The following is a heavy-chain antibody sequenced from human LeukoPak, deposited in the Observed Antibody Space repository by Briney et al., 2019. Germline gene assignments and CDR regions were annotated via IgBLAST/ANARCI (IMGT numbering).Heavy chain of an antibody. D-gene: IGHD2-2*01. V-gene: IGHV3-23*01. J-gene: IGHJ3*02. Sequence: GGSLRLSCAASGFTFSSYGMHWVRQAPGKGLEWVSAISGSGSSIYYADSVKGRFTISRDNSKNTLYLQMNSLRAVDTAVYYCARDGCSSCYHWDAFDIWGQGTMVTVSS. CDR2: ISGSGSSI. CDR3: ARDGCSSCYHWDAFDI. CDR1: GFTFSSYG.